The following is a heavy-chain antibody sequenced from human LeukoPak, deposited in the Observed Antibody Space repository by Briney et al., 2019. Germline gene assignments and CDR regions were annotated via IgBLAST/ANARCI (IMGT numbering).Heavy chain of an antibody. Sequence: GGSLRLSCAASGFTFSTYSMNWLRHVPGKGLEWISFISNSSSTIYYADSVKGRFTISRDNAKDLLYLQMSGLRVEDTAVYYCAGSGYSSTWYFFYWGQGTLVTVSS. D-gene: IGHD6-13*01. V-gene: IGHV3-48*01. CDR3: AGSGYSSTWYFFY. CDR1: GFTFSTYS. J-gene: IGHJ4*02. CDR2: ISNSSSTI.